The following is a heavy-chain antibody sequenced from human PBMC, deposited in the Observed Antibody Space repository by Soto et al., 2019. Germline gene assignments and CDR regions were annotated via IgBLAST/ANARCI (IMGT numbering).Heavy chain of an antibody. D-gene: IGHD2-8*01. CDR1: GYSFTDYH. V-gene: IGHV1-2*04. CDR3: ARGDSTDCSNGVCSFYYYYGMDV. CDR2: INPKSGGT. J-gene: IGHJ6*02. Sequence: ASVKVSCKASGYSFTDYHIHWVRQAPGQGLEWLGRINPKSGGTSTAQKFQGWVTMTTDTSRSTAAMELTRLTSDDTAIYYCARGDSTDCSNGVCSFYYYYGMDVWGQGTTVTVSS.